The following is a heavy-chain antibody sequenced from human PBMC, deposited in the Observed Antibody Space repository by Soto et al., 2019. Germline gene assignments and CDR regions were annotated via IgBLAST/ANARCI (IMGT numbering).Heavy chain of an antibody. CDR1: GFILNNYA. CDR3: VKRGGNWVAFAF. V-gene: IGHV3-23*01. J-gene: IGHJ3*01. CDR2: TGGTDGDSAGVP. Sequence: VQLLESGGDLVQPGGSLRLSCVASGFILNNYAMSWVRQAPGKGLEWVSTTGGTDGDSAGVPWYEDSVKGRFTISRDSSATTLFLHMPNLRAEDSAIYYCVKRGGNWVAFAFWGQGTRVIVSS. D-gene: IGHD3-10*01.